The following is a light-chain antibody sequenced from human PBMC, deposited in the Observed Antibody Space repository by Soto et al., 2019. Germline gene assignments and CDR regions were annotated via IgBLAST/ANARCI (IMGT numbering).Light chain of an antibody. V-gene: IGLV1-40*01. CDR1: SSNIGAGYD. CDR3: QSYDSRLSAYV. J-gene: IGLJ1*01. CDR2: GNN. Sequence: QSVLTRPPSVYGVPGRRLTISCTGSSSNIGAGYDVHWYQQLPGTTPKLLIYGNNNRPSGVPDRFSGSKSGTSASLAITGLQAEDEADYYCQSYDSRLSAYVFRTGTKVTVL.